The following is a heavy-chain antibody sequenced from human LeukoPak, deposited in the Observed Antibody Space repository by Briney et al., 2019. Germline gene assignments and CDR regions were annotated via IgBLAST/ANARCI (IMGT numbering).Heavy chain of an antibody. D-gene: IGHD3/OR15-3a*01. V-gene: IGHV3-30*02. J-gene: IGHJ6*02. CDR2: IRFDATNK. CDR1: GFIFSGSS. Sequence: GGSLRLSCAASGFIFSGSSMHWVRQAPGKGLEWVCFIRFDATNKYYADSVQGRFTISRDNGKKTVFLQMNSLSAEDTAVYYCARILEGYYYFGLDVWGQGTTVIVSS. CDR3: ARILEGYYYFGLDV.